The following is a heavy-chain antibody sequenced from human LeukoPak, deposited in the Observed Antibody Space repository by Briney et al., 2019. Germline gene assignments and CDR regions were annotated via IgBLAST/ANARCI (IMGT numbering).Heavy chain of an antibody. CDR3: ARYPSGGPLEGAFDY. CDR2: INPNSGGT. D-gene: IGHD2-15*01. CDR1: GYTFTGYY. J-gene: IGHJ4*02. Sequence: ASVQVSCKASGYTFTGYYMHWVRQAPGQGLEWMGWINPNSGGTNYAQKFQGRVTMTRDTSISTAYMELSRLRSDDTAVYYCARYPSGGPLEGAFDYWGQGTLVTVSS. V-gene: IGHV1-2*02.